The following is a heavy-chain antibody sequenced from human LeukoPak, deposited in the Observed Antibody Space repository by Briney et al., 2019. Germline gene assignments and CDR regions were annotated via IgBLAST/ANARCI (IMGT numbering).Heavy chain of an antibody. CDR1: GYTFTNYD. Sequence: ASVKVSCKASGYTFTNYDINWVRQATGQGLEWMGWMNPNSGNTGYAQKFQGRVTMTRNTSISTAYMELSSLRSEDTAVYHCARNLGRSSWYIWFDFRGQGTLVTVSS. D-gene: IGHD6-13*01. CDR2: MNPNSGNT. V-gene: IGHV1-8*01. J-gene: IGHJ5*01. CDR3: ARNLGRSSWYIWFDF.